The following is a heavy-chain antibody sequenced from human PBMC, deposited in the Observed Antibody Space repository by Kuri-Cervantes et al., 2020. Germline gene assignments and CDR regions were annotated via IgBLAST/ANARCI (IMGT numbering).Heavy chain of an antibody. V-gene: IGHV3-23*01. CDR2: ITGSGDTT. D-gene: IGHD2-15*01. CDR1: GFTFSSYE. CDR3: AKGGGGPQQFNY. J-gene: IGHJ4*02. Sequence: GGSLRLSCAASGFTFSSYEMNWVRQAPGKGLEWVSAITGSGDTTYYTDSVKGRFTISRDNSKNTLYVQMNSLRAEDTAVYYCAKGGGGPQQFNYWGQGTLVTDSS.